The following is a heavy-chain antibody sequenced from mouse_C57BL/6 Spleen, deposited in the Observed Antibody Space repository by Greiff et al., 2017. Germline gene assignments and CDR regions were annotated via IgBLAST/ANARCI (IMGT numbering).Heavy chain of an antibody. CDR1: GYAFSSSW. CDR2: IYPGDGDT. Sequence: QVQLQQSGPELVKPGASVKISCKASGYAFSSSWMNWVKQRPGKGLEWIGRIYPGDGDTNYNGKFKGKATLTADKSSSTAYMQLSSLTSEDSAVYFCARDYSNPWFAYWGQGTLVTVSA. J-gene: IGHJ3*01. V-gene: IGHV1-82*01. D-gene: IGHD2-5*01. CDR3: ARDYSNPWFAY.